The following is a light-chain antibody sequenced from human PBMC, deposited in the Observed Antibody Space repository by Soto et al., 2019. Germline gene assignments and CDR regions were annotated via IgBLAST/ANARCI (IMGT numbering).Light chain of an antibody. Sequence: DIQMTQSPSSLSASVGDRVTITCRASQSISFYLNWYQQKPGNAPKVLIYAASNLQTGVPSRFSGSGSGTDFTLTINSLQTEHFATYSCQQSYSTPITFGQGTRLEIK. V-gene: IGKV1-39*01. CDR1: QSISFY. CDR3: QQSYSTPIT. CDR2: AAS. J-gene: IGKJ5*01.